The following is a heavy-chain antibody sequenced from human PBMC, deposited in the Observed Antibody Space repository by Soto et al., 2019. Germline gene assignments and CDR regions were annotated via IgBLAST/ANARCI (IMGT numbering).Heavy chain of an antibody. CDR2: INHSGST. Sequence: PSETLSLTCAVYGGSFSGYYWSWIRQPPGKGLEWIGEINHSGSTNYNPSLKSRVTISVDTSKNQFSLKLSSVTAADTAVYYCARGKAGAIPYNWFDPLGQGTLVT. CDR3: ARGKAGAIPYNWFDP. J-gene: IGHJ5*02. CDR1: GGSFSGYY. V-gene: IGHV4-34*01. D-gene: IGHD1-26*01.